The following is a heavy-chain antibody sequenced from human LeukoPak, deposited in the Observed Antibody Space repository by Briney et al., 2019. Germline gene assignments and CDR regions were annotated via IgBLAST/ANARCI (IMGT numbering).Heavy chain of an antibody. CDR3: AREDQRYYGSGNFDY. CDR2: IYTSGST. J-gene: IGHJ4*02. D-gene: IGHD3-10*01. V-gene: IGHV4-61*02. CDR1: GGSIGSGSYY. Sequence: SETLSLTCTVSGGSIGSGSYYWSWIRQPAGKGLEWIGRIYTSGSTNYNPSLKSRVTISVDTSKNQFSLKLSSVTAADTAVYYCAREDQRYYGSGNFDYWGQGTLVTVSS.